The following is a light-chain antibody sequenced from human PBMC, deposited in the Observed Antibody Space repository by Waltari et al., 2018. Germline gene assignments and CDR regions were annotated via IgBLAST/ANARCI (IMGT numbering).Light chain of an antibody. CDR2: DVS. J-gene: IGLJ2*01. V-gene: IGLV2-14*03. CDR3: SSYISSSTLEL. CDR1: SSDVGAYNY. Sequence: QSALTQPASVSGSPGQSITISCTGTSSDVGAYNYVSWYQQHPGKAPKLMIFDVSNRPSGVSNRFSGSKSGNTASLTISGLQAEDGAGYYCSSYISSSTLELFGGGTSLTVL.